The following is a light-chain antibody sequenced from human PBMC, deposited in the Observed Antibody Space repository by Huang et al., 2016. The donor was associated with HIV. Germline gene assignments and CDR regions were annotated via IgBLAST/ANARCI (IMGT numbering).Light chain of an antibody. J-gene: IGKJ2*01. Sequence: EIVLTQSPGTLSLSPGERATLSCRASQRVTNTYLAWYQQKPGQAPRLLIYGASSRATGIPDRFSGRGSGTDFTLTISRLEPEDFAVYFCHQYGTSPPYTFGQGTKLEIK. V-gene: IGKV3-20*01. CDR3: HQYGTSPPYT. CDR1: QRVTNTY. CDR2: GAS.